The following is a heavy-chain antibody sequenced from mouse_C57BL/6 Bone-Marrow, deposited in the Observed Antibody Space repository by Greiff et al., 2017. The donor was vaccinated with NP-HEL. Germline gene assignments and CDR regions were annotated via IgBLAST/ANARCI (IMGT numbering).Heavy chain of an antibody. Sequence: DVQLQESGPELVKPGASVKIPCKASGYTFTDYNMDWVKQSHGKSLEWIGDINPNNGGTIYNQKFKGKATLTVDKSSSTAYMELRSLTSEDTAVYYCARYDYDGYWYFDVWGTGTTVTVSS. D-gene: IGHD2-4*01. V-gene: IGHV1-18*01. CDR3: ARYDYDGYWYFDV. CDR1: GYTFTDYN. CDR2: INPNNGGT. J-gene: IGHJ1*03.